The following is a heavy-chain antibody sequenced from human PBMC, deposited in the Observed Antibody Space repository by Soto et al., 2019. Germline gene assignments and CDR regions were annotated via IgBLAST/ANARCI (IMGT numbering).Heavy chain of an antibody. Sequence: GGSLRLSCASSGFTFSSYAMNCVRHAPGKGPEWVSHISVTGGTYYADSVKGRFTISRDNSKNTLFLQMNSLRAEDTALYYCAKSLKTATSFDYGGQGNPVTVYS. CDR3: AKSLKTATSFDY. CDR2: ISVTGGT. V-gene: IGHV3-23*01. D-gene: IGHD2-8*01. J-gene: IGHJ4*02. CDR1: GFTFSSYA.